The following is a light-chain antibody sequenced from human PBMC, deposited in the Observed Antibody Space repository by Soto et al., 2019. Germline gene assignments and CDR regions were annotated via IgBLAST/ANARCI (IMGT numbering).Light chain of an antibody. CDR1: SSNIGGNT. CDR2: SYD. V-gene: IGLV1-44*01. CDR3: AAWDASLNGYV. Sequence: QSALTQPPSASGTPGQRVTISCSTSSSNIGGNTVNWYQQVPGTAPKLLIYSYDQRPSGVPDRFSGSKSGTSASLAISGLQSEDEADYYCAAWDASLNGYVFGTGTKVTVL. J-gene: IGLJ1*01.